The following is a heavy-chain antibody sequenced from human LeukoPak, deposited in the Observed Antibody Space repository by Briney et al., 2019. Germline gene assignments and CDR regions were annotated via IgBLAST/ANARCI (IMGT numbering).Heavy chain of an antibody. CDR1: GGSLSGHF. CDR3: ARDPGDTDWYNSHF. V-gene: IGHV4-59*11. CDR2: IHSSGST. Sequence: KASETLSLTCTVSGGSLSGHFWSWFRRPPGKGLENIGYIHSSGSTNYNPSYKSRVTVSLEMSKNQFSLSLSSVTAADTAVYYCARDPGDTDWYNSHFWGQGILVTVSS. J-gene: IGHJ4*02. D-gene: IGHD1-1*01.